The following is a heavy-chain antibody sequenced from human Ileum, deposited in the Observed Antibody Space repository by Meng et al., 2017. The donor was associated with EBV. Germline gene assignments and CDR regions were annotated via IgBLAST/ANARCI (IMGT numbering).Heavy chain of an antibody. CDR2: MYWDNDR. V-gene: IGHV2-5*02. D-gene: IGHD6-13*01. CDR1: GFSLTTSGVG. CDR3: AHRLSGSTWDGGYFDY. J-gene: IGHJ4*02. Sequence: HISFRVVRPSVHQPTKHLPVLCTSSGFSLTTSGVGVGWIRQPPRKAPESLAIMYWDNDRRYNPSLKTRLAISMNTSKNQVVLTMTNMGPVDTAIYYCAHRLSGSTWDGGYFDYWGQGILVTVSS.